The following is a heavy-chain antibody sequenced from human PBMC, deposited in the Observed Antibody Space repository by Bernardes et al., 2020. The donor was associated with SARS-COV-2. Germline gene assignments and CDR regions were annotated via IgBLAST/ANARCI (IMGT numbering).Heavy chain of an antibody. CDR1: GGSFSGYY. V-gene: IGHV4-34*01. CDR3: ARSRDYGDFGGILRGYYFDY. Sequence: SETLSLTCAVYGGSFSGYYWSWIRQPPGKGLEWIGEINHSGSTNYNPSLKSRVTISVDTSKNQFSLKLSSVTAADTAVYYCARSRDYGDFGGILRGYYFDYWGQGTLVTVSS. J-gene: IGHJ4*02. D-gene: IGHD4-17*01. CDR2: INHSGST.